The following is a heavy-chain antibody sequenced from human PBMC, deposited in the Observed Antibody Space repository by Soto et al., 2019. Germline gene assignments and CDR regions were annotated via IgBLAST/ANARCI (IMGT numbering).Heavy chain of an antibody. CDR3: ARSRQAASFITWYGWFDP. D-gene: IGHD6-13*01. CDR2: INPNGGAT. J-gene: IGHJ5*02. Sequence: QVQVVQSGAEVKKSGAAVKLSCKASGYTFANFYIHWVRQATGQGPEWVGMINPNGGATNYAERFRGRVSMTRDMSTNTVFMERSGLRSDDTAVFYCARSRQAASFITWYGWFDPWGQGTLVTVSS. CDR1: GYTFANFY. V-gene: IGHV1-46*01.